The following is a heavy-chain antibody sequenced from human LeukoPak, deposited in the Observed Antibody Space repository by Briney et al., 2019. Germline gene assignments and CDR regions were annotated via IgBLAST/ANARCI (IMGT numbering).Heavy chain of an antibody. CDR2: IYYSGST. J-gene: IGHJ4*02. Sequence: PSETLSLTCTVSGGSISSYYWSWIRQPPGKGLEWIGYIYYSGSTNYNPSLKSRVTISVDTSKNQFSLKLSSVTAADTAVYSCARGKDSSFDYWGQGTLVTVSS. V-gene: IGHV4-59*01. CDR3: ARGKDSSFDY. CDR1: GGSISSYY. D-gene: IGHD3-22*01.